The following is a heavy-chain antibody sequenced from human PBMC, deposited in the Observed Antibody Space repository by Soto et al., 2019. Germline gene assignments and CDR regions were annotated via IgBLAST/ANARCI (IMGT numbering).Heavy chain of an antibody. Sequence: EVQLVESGGGLVKPGGSLRLSCAASGFTFSSYSMNWVRQAPGKGLEWVSSISSSSSYIYYAVSVKGRFTISRDNAKNSLYLQMNSLRAEDTAVYYCARGVGSYNWFDPWGQGTLVTVSS. CDR1: GFTFSSYS. CDR3: ARGVGSYNWFDP. CDR2: ISSSSSYI. V-gene: IGHV3-21*01. J-gene: IGHJ5*02. D-gene: IGHD1-26*01.